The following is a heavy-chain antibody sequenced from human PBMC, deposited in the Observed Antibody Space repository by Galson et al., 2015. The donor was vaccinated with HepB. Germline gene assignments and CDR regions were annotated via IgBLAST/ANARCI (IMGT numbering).Heavy chain of an antibody. V-gene: IGHV3-23*01. D-gene: IGHD1-26*01. Sequence: SLRLSCAASGFTFSTNAMSWVRQAPGRGLEWVSAIAGRDTTTYYIDSVKGRFTISRDNSKNTLYLQMSRLSAEDTGVYYCAKDLPPRAEVGATNYDYWGRGTLVTVSS. CDR2: IAGRDTTT. J-gene: IGHJ4*02. CDR3: AKDLPPRAEVGATNYDY. CDR1: GFTFSTNA.